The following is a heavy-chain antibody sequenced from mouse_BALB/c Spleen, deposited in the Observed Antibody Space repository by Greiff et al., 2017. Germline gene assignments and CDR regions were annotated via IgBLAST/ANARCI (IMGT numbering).Heavy chain of an antibody. D-gene: IGHD2-14*01. CDR1: GFTFSSYA. CDR2: ISSGGSYT. V-gene: IGHV5-9-4*01. Sequence: VMLVESGGGLVKPGGSLKLSCAASGFTFSSYAMSWVRQSPEKRLEWVAEISSGGSYTYYPDTVTGRFTISRDNAKNTLYLEMSSLRSEDTAMYYCARRYDLYYYAMDYWGQGTSVTVSS. J-gene: IGHJ4*01. CDR3: ARRYDLYYYAMDY.